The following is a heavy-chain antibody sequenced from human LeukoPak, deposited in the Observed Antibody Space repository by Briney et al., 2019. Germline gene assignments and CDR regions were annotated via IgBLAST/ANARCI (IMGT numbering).Heavy chain of an antibody. D-gene: IGHD3-22*01. CDR2: IYNSGST. CDR1: GGSISSYY. Sequence: SQTLSLTCTVAGGSISSYYWSWIRQPPGKGLEWIGYIYNSGSTNYNPSLKSRVTISVDTSKNQFSLKLSSVTAADTAVYYCARVPRDDSSGYYYGWYFDLWGRGTLVTVSS. J-gene: IGHJ2*01. V-gene: IGHV4-59*01. CDR3: ARVPRDDSSGYYYGWYFDL.